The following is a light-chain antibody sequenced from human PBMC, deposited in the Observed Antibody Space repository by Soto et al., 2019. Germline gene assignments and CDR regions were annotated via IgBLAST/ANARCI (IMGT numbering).Light chain of an antibody. V-gene: IGLV2-14*01. J-gene: IGLJ1*01. Sequence: LTQPASVSGSPGQSITISCTGTSSDVGAYKYVSWYQQHPGQAPKLMIYEVSNRPSGVSNRFSGSKSGNTASLTISGLQAEDEADYYCSSHTSSSTVYVFGTGTKVTVL. CDR2: EVS. CDR3: SSHTSSSTVYV. CDR1: SSDVGAYKY.